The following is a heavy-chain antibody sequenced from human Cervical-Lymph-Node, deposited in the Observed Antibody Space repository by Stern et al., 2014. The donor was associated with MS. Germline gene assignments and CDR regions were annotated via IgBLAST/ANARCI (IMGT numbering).Heavy chain of an antibody. CDR1: GGSISSYY. V-gene: IGHV4-59*01. Sequence: QLQLQESGPGLVKPSETLSLTCTVSGGSISSYYWSWIRQPPWKGLAWIGYIYYSGSTNYNPSLKSRVTISVDTSKNQFSLKLSSVTAADTAVYYCARLSSSWYWFDPWGQGTLVTVSS. CDR3: ARLSSSWYWFDP. D-gene: IGHD6-13*01. CDR2: IYYSGST. J-gene: IGHJ5*02.